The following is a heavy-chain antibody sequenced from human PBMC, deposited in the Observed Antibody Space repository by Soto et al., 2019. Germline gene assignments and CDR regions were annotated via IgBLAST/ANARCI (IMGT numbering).Heavy chain of an antibody. CDR2: VYPDDSDA. D-gene: IGHD3-22*01. J-gene: IGHJ4*02. CDR3: ASRSPYYFELDY. V-gene: IGHV5-51*01. CDR1: GDSFATYW. Sequence: PGESLKISCKGSGDSFATYWIGWVRQMPGKGLEWMGIVYPDDSDARYSPSFQGQVTISADKSVNTAYLQWTSLKASDTGMYYCASRSPYYFELDYWAQGTLVTVSS.